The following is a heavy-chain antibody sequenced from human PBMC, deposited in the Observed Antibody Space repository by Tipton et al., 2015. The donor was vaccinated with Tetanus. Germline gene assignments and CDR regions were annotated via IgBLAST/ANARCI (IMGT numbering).Heavy chain of an antibody. Sequence: SLRLSCAASGFTVSRNYMSWDRQAPGKGLEWVSIIYSGGGTYYADSVKGRFTISRDNSKNTLYLQMSSLRAEDTAVYYCATAGGLGYDSSGYSPFGYWGQGTLVTVSS. CDR3: ATAGGLGYDSSGYSPFGY. D-gene: IGHD3-22*01. CDR1: GFTVSRNY. V-gene: IGHV3-53*01. J-gene: IGHJ4*02. CDR2: IYSGGGT.